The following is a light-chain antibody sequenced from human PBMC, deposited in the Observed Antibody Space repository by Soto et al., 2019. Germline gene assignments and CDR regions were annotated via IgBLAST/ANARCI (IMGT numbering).Light chain of an antibody. V-gene: IGKV3-20*01. CDR3: QQYVSSPFT. Sequence: LTQSPGTLSLSPGERATLSCRASQSVGSSYLTWYQQKPGQAPRLLIYDVSSRATGIPDRFSGSGSGTDFTLTISRLEPEDCAVYYCQQYVSSPFTFGPGTKVDIK. CDR1: QSVGSSY. CDR2: DVS. J-gene: IGKJ3*01.